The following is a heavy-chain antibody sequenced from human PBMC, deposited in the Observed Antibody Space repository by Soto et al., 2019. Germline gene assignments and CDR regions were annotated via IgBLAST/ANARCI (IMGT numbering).Heavy chain of an antibody. Sequence: EVQLVESGGGLVQPGGSLRLSCAASGFTFSTYGMTWVRQAPGKGLEWLSYISSSAKTIYYADSVKGRFTISRDNAKKSLYLQMSSLRAEDTAVYYCARDRGVGPTDSGYWGQGTLVTVSS. J-gene: IGHJ4*02. D-gene: IGHD1-26*01. CDR3: ARDRGVGPTDSGY. CDR1: GFTFSTYG. V-gene: IGHV3-48*01. CDR2: ISSSAKTI.